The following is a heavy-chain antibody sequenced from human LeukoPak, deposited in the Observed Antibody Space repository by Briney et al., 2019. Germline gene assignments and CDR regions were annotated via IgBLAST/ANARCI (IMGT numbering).Heavy chain of an antibody. J-gene: IGHJ4*02. CDR2: INHSGST. CDR1: GGSFSGYY. Sequence: PSETLSLTCAVYGGSFSGYYWSWIRQPPGKGLEWIGEINHSGSTNYNPSLKSRVTISVDTSKNQFSLKLSSVTAADTAVYYCARPRGYDILTGYYHHPIDYWGQGTLVTVSS. D-gene: IGHD3-9*01. CDR3: ARPRGYDILTGYYHHPIDY. V-gene: IGHV4-34*01.